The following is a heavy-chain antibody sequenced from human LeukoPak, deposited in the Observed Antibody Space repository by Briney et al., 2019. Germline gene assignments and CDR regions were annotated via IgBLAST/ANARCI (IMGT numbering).Heavy chain of an antibody. CDR3: ARGPGTIFGVVIIGMVWFDP. D-gene: IGHD3-3*01. CDR2: INHSGST. CDR1: GGSFSGYY. V-gene: IGHV4-34*01. Sequence: SETLSLTCAVYGGSFSGYYWSWIRQPPGKGLEWIGEINHSGSTNYNPSLKSRVTISVDTSKNQFSLKLSSVTAADTAVYYCARGPGTIFGVVIIGMVWFDPWGQGTLVTVSS. J-gene: IGHJ5*02.